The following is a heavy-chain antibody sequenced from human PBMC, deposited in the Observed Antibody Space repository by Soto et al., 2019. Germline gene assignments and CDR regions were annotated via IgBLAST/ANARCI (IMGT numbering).Heavy chain of an antibody. Sequence: PSETLSLTCSVSGAPIRSGGYYWSWLRQSPGKGLEWIGHIYYTGSTFYSPSLKSRLTISLDTSKNQFSLDLRSVTAADTAMYYCARIEMASIKWGRGTLVTVSS. V-gene: IGHV4-31*02. CDR1: GAPIRSGGYY. CDR3: ARIEMASIK. J-gene: IGHJ4*02. CDR2: IYYTGST.